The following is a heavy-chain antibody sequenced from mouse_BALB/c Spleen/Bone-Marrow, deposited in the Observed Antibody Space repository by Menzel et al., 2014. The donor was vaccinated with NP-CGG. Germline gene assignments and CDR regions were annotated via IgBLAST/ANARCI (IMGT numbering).Heavy chain of an antibody. CDR2: IWGGGST. J-gene: IGHJ4*01. Sequence: VKLMESGPGLVAPSQSLSITCTVSGFSLSRYSVRWVRQPPGKGLEWLGMIWGGGSTDYNSALKSRLIISKDNSKSQVFLKMNSLQTDDTAMYYCARIYGNFEAMDYWGQGTSVTVSS. CDR1: GFSLSRYS. CDR3: ARIYGNFEAMDY. V-gene: IGHV2-6-4*01. D-gene: IGHD2-1*01.